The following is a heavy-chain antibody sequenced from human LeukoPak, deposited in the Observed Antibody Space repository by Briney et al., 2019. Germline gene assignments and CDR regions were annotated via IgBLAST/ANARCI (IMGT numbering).Heavy chain of an antibody. D-gene: IGHD3-16*01. J-gene: IGHJ4*02. Sequence: SETLSPTCTVSGGSISSGDYYWSWIRQPPGKGLEWIGYIYDSGNTYYNPSLKSRLTISINRSKNQFSLRLNSVTAADTAFYYCARRGNWGFFDYWGQGTLVTVSS. V-gene: IGHV4-30-4*01. CDR2: IYDSGNT. CDR3: ARRGNWGFFDY. CDR1: GGSISSGDYY.